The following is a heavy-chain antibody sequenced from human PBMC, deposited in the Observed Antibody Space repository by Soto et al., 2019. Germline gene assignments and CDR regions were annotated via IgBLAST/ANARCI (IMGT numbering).Heavy chain of an antibody. J-gene: IGHJ6*02. CDR3: ARDQSPSSGWPGMDV. CDR1: GGAISSYY. CDR2: VFSSGST. V-gene: IGHV4-4*07. D-gene: IGHD6-19*01. Sequence: SETLSLTCIVPGGAISSYYCSWVRQPAGKGLEWIGRVFSSGSTNYNASLKSRVTMSIDTSKNEVSLTLRSVTAADTAVYYCARDQSPSSGWPGMDVWGQGTTVTVSS.